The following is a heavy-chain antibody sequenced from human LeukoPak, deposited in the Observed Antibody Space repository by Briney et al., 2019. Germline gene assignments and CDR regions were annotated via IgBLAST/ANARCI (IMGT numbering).Heavy chain of an antibody. Sequence: PSDTLSLTCAVSGDSISRSDWWAWIRQPPGKGLEWLGNIYYSGRIYHNPSLQTRVIMSVDSSKNQFSLRLAPVTAVDTAVYYCAKTRSGTYYGDSFDVWGPGILVTVSS. CDR2: IYYSGRI. CDR3: AKTRSGTYYGDSFDV. J-gene: IGHJ3*01. CDR1: GDSISRSDW. D-gene: IGHD1-26*01. V-gene: IGHV4-28*05.